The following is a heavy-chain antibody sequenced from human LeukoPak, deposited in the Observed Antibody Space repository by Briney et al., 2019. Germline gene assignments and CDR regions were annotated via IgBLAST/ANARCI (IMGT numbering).Heavy chain of an antibody. J-gene: IGHJ4*02. V-gene: IGHV3-23*01. CDR1: GFTFSSYA. CDR3: AKAYCSSTSCNTYFDY. CDR2: MSGSGGST. Sequence: GGSLRLSCAASGFTFSSYAMSWVRQAPGKGLEWVSAMSGSGGSTYYADSVKGRFTISRDNSKNTLYLQMNSLRAEDTAAYYCAKAYCSSTSCNTYFDYWGQGTLVTVSS. D-gene: IGHD2-2*01.